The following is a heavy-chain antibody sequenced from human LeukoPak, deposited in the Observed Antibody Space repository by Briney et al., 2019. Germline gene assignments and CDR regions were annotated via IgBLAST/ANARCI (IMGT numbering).Heavy chain of an antibody. Sequence: GESLKISCKGSGYSFTSYWIGWVRQMPGKGLEWMGIIYPGDSDTRYSPSFQGQVTISADQSISTAYLQWSSLKASDTAMYYCATYPLDKSTVVPAAIEGAWTDYWGQGTLVTVSS. CDR3: ATYPLDKSTVVPAAIEGAWTDY. V-gene: IGHV5-51*01. CDR2: IYPGDSDT. CDR1: GYSFTSYW. D-gene: IGHD2-2*02. J-gene: IGHJ4*02.